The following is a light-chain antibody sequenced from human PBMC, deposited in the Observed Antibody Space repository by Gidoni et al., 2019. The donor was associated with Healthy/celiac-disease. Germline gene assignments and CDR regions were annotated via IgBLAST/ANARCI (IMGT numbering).Light chain of an antibody. J-gene: IGKJ4*01. CDR3: QQRSNWPPLT. CDR1: QSVSSY. Sequence: EIVLTQSPATLSVSPGARATLSCRASQSVSSYLAWYQQKPGQAPRLLIYDASNRATGLPARFSGSGSGTDFTLTISSLEPEDLAVYYGQQRSNWPPLTFGGGTKVEIK. CDR2: DAS. V-gene: IGKV3-11*01.